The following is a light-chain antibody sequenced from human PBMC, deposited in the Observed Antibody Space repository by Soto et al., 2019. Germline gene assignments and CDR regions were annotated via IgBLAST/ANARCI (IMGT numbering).Light chain of an antibody. Sequence: VFTLSAFTASLYPGESATLSCRASQSVASQLAWYQHKPGQAPRLLIYDASNRATGIPARFSGSGSGTDFTLTITCLEPEDFAVYYCQQCSNWPLTFGRGTKVDIK. CDR2: DAS. CDR3: QQCSNWPLT. V-gene: IGKV3-11*01. CDR1: QSVASQ. J-gene: IGKJ4*01.